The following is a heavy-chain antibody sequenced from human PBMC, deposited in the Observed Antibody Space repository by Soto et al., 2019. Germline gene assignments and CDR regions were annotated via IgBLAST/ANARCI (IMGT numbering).Heavy chain of an antibody. Sequence: SETLSLTCTVSGGSISSYYWSWIRQPPGKGLEWIGYIYYSGSTNYNPSLKSRVTISVDTSKNQFSLKLSSVTAADTAVYYCARDGYGSGRDYGMDVWGQGTTVTVSS. V-gene: IGHV4-59*01. J-gene: IGHJ6*02. CDR3: ARDGYGSGRDYGMDV. D-gene: IGHD3-10*01. CDR2: IYYSGST. CDR1: GGSISSYY.